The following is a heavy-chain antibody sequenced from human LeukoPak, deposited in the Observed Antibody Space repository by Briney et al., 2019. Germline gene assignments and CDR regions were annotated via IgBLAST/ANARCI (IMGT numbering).Heavy chain of an antibody. J-gene: IGHJ4*02. V-gene: IGHV1-18*01. Sequence: ASVKVSCKASGYTFTSYAMNWVRQAPGQGLEWMGWISAYNGNTNYAQKLQGRVTMTTDTSTSTAYMELRSLRSDDTAVYYCARDRPRRYCSSTSCSRFDYWGQGTLVTVSS. CDR1: GYTFTSYA. D-gene: IGHD2-2*01. CDR2: ISAYNGNT. CDR3: ARDRPRRYCSSTSCSRFDY.